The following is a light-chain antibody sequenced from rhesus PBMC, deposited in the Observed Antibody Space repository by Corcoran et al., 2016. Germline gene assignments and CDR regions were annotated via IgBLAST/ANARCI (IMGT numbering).Light chain of an antibody. V-gene: IGKV1-25*01. CDR3: QQHNSYPLT. CDR1: QGISKY. CDR2: DAS. J-gene: IGKJ4*01. Sequence: DIQMTQSPSSLSASVGDTVTITCQASQGISKYLAWYQQKQGKAPKLRIYDASTLQSGVPSRFSGSGSGTEFTLTISSLQPEDFATYYCQQHNSYPLTFGGGTKVELK.